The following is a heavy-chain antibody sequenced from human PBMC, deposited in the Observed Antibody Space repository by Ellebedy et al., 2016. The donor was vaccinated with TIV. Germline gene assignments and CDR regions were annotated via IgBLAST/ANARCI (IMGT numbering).Heavy chain of an antibody. J-gene: IGHJ4*02. V-gene: IGHV3-23*01. CDR1: GFTFSTYA. Sequence: GESLKISCAASGFTFSTYAMSCVRQAPGQGLEWVSSVSDSGGSTYYADSVKGRFTISRDNSKNTLYLKMNSLRAEDTAVYYCASSGGNSGWYYFAYWGQGTLVTVSS. CDR3: ASSGGNSGWYYFAY. D-gene: IGHD6-19*01. CDR2: VSDSGGST.